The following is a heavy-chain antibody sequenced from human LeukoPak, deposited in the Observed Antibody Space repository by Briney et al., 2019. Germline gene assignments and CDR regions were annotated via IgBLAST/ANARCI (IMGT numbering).Heavy chain of an antibody. CDR3: TRGSSGRRDN. V-gene: IGHV1-8*01. D-gene: IGHD6-19*01. Sequence: ASVKVSCKASGYTFTSCDINWVRQAGGQGLEWMGWMNPNSGNTGYGQSFQGRITMTRDISIGTAYMELSNLTSEDTAIYYCTRGSSGRRDNWGQGTLVTVSA. CDR1: GYTFTSCD. J-gene: IGHJ4*02. CDR2: MNPNSGNT.